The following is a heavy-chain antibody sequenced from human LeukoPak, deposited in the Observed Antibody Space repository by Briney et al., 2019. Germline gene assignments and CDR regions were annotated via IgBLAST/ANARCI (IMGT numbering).Heavy chain of an antibody. CDR1: GFTFSRYW. CDR2: IYSDNT. V-gene: IGHV3-53*01. CDR3: ARRAGAYSHPYDY. Sequence: GGSLRLSCAAAGFTFSRYWMSWVRQATGKGLEWVSFIYSDNTHYSDSVKGRFTISRDNSKNTLYLQMNSLRAEDTAVYYCARRAGAYSHPYDYWGQGTLVTVSS. D-gene: IGHD4/OR15-4a*01. J-gene: IGHJ4*02.